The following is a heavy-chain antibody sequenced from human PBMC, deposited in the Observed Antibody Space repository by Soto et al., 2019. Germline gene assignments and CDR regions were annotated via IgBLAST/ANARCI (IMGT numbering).Heavy chain of an antibody. D-gene: IGHD5-12*01. Sequence: SVKVSCKASGYTFTGYYMHWVRQAPGQGLEWMGWINPNSGGTNYAQKFQGRVTMTRDTSISTAYMDLSSLKSDDTAVYYCARDGDMATILDYWGQGTLVTVSS. J-gene: IGHJ4*02. V-gene: IGHV1-2*02. CDR2: INPNSGGT. CDR3: ARDGDMATILDY. CDR1: GYTFTGYY.